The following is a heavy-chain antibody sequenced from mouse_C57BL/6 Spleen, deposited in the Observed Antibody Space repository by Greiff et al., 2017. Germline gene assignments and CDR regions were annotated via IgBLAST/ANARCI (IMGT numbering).Heavy chain of an antibody. V-gene: IGHV3-6*01. D-gene: IGHD1-1*01. CDR2: ISYDGSN. J-gene: IGHJ4*01. CDR1: GYSITSGYY. Sequence: DVKLQESGPGLVKPSQSLSLTCSVTGYSITSGYYWNWIRQFPGNKLEWMGYISYDGSNNYNPSLKNRISITRDTSKNQFFLKLNSVTTEDTATYYCARASYYGSSFFYAMDYWGQGTSVTVSS. CDR3: ARASYYGSSFFYAMDY.